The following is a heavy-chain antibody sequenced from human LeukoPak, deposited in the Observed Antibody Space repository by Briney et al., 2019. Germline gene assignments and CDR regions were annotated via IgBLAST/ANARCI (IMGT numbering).Heavy chain of an antibody. D-gene: IGHD3-22*01. CDR3: ARVKYYYDSSGYSPLGYYYYYMDV. CDR2: IHTSGST. Sequence: SETLSLTCTVSGGSISSYYWSWIRQPAGKGLEWIGRIHTSGSTNYNPSLKSRVTMSVDTSKNQFSLKLSSVTAADTAVYYCARVKYYYDSSGYSPLGYYYYYMDVWGKGTTVTVSS. J-gene: IGHJ6*03. V-gene: IGHV4-4*07. CDR1: GGSISSYY.